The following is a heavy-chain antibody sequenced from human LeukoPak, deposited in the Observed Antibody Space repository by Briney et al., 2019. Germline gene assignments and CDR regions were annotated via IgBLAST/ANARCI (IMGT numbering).Heavy chain of an antibody. CDR1: GFTFSNYW. Sequence: PGGSLRLSCAASGFTFSNYWMHWVRQAPGKGLVWVSRINSDGSTATYADFVKGRFTTSRDNAKKTLYVQMNSLGAEDTAVYYCAREVGGNLGDAFDIWGQGTMVTVSS. CDR2: INSDGSTA. D-gene: IGHD4-23*01. V-gene: IGHV3-74*03. CDR3: AREVGGNLGDAFDI. J-gene: IGHJ3*02.